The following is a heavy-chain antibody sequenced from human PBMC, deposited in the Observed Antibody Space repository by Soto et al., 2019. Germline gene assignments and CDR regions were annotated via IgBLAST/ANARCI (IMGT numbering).Heavy chain of an antibody. CDR2: ISSRATTI. D-gene: IGHD6-19*01. V-gene: IGHV3-11*01. CDR3: ARELIAVAGSYFDY. J-gene: IGHJ4*02. CDR1: GFTFSDYY. Sequence: GGSLRLSCAASGFTFSDYYMCWIRQAPGKGLEWISYISSRATTIYYADSVKGRFTISRDNAKNSLYLQMNSLRAEDTAVYYCARELIAVAGSYFDYWGQGTLVTVSS.